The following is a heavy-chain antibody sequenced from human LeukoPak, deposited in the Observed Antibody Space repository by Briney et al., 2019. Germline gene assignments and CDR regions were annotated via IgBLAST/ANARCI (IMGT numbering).Heavy chain of an antibody. D-gene: IGHD2-15*01. CDR1: GFTVSSNY. V-gene: IGHV3-53*01. J-gene: IGHJ3*02. CDR3: ARDTSLRGGSRRDDAFDI. Sequence: AGGSLRLSCAASGFTVSSNYMSWVRQAPGKGLEWVSVIYSGGSTYYADSVKGRFTISRDNSKNTLYLQMNSLRAEDTAVYYCARDTSLRGGSRRDDAFDIWGQGTMVTVSS. CDR2: IYSGGST.